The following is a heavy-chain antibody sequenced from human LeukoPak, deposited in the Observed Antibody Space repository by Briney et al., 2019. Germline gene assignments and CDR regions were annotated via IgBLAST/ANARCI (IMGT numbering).Heavy chain of an antibody. Sequence: PSQTLSLTCAVSGGSISSGGYSWSWIRQPPGKGLEWIGYIYHSGSTYYNPSLKSRVTISVDRSKNQFSLKLSSVTAADTAVYYCARDGMSEAFDIWGQGTMVTVSS. V-gene: IGHV4-30-2*01. CDR1: GGSISSGGYS. CDR2: IYHSGST. D-gene: IGHD1-1*01. J-gene: IGHJ3*02. CDR3: ARDGMSEAFDI.